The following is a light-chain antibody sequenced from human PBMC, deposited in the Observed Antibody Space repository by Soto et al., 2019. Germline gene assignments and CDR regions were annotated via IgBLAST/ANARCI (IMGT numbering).Light chain of an antibody. CDR1: QSVTSSY. CDR2: GAS. J-gene: IGKJ1*01. V-gene: IGKV3-20*01. Sequence: ESVLTQSPGTLSLSPGERATLSCRASQSVTSSYFAWYQQKPGQAPRLLFYGASSRATGIPDRFSGSGSGTDFTLTISRLEPEDFAVYYCQQYGSSPRAFGQGTKVEIK. CDR3: QQYGSSPRA.